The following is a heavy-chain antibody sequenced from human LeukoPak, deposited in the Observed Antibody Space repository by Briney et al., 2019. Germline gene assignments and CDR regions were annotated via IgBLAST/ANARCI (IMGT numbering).Heavy chain of an antibody. CDR2: ISWKSDSV. CDR3: AKDWSYGGNSWKYFGS. CDR1: GFTFDDYA. V-gene: IGHV3-9*01. Sequence: GGSLRLSCAASGFTFDDYAVHWVRQAPGKGLEWVSGISWKSDSVGYADSVKGRFTISRDNAKNSLYLQMNSLRADDTALYYCAKDWSYGGNSWKYFGSWGQGTLVTVSS. J-gene: IGHJ4*02. D-gene: IGHD4-23*01.